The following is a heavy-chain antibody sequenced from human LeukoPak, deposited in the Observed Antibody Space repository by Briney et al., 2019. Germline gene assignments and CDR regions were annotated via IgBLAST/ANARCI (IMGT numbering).Heavy chain of an antibody. Sequence: VASVTVSCKASGFTFTSSAVQWVRQARGQRLEWIGWIVVGSGNTNYAQKFQERVTITRDMSTSTAYMELSSLRSEDTAVYYCAAGSVGWGFDYWGQGTLVTVSS. CDR2: IVVGSGNT. D-gene: IGHD7-27*01. CDR1: GFTFTSSA. J-gene: IGHJ4*02. V-gene: IGHV1-58*01. CDR3: AAGSVGWGFDY.